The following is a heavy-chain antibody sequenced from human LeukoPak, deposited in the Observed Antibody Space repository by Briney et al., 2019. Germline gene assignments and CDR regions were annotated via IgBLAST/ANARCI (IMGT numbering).Heavy chain of an antibody. CDR2: ISSSSSYI. D-gene: IGHD2-8*01. J-gene: IGHJ4*02. CDR3: ARGKHCTNGVCRFDY. Sequence: GGSLRLSCAASGFTFSSYAMSWVRQAPGKGLEWVSSISSSSSYIYYADSVKGRFTISRDNAKNSLYLQMNSLRAEDTAVYYCARGKHCTNGVCRFDYWGQGTLVTVSS. CDR1: GFTFSSYA. V-gene: IGHV3-21*01.